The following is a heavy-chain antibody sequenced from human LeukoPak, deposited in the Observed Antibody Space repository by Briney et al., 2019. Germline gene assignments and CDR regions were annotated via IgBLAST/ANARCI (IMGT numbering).Heavy chain of an antibody. CDR1: GFTFSSYE. D-gene: IGHD2-2*01. CDR3: ARAYQTQDAFDI. V-gene: IGHV3-48*03. Sequence: PGGSLRLSCAASGFTFSSYEMNWVRQAPGKGLEWVSYISSSGSTIYYADSVKGRFTISRDNAKNSLYLQMNSLRAEDTAVYYCARAYQTQDAFDIWGQGTMVTVSS. J-gene: IGHJ3*02. CDR2: ISSSGSTI.